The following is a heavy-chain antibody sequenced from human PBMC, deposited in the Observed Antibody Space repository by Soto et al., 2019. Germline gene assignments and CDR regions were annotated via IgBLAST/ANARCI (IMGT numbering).Heavy chain of an antibody. J-gene: IGHJ6*03. V-gene: IGHV4-59*12. Sequence: SETLSLTCTVSGGSISSFYWFWIRQSPGRGLEWIGYVYYSGKTNYNPSLESRVTISVDTSENQFSLKLNSVTAADTAVYYCARGARFGDRRYMDVWGKGTTDTVSS. D-gene: IGHD3-10*01. CDR2: VYYSGKT. CDR3: ARGARFGDRRYMDV. CDR1: GGSISSFY.